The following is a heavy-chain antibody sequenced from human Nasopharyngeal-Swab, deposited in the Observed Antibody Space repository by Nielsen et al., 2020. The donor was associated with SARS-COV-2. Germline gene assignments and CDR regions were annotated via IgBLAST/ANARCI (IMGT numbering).Heavy chain of an antibody. CDR2: ISQRGGT. D-gene: IGHD6-19*01. V-gene: IGHV4-30-2*01. CDR3: ARDDSGWSEFDY. J-gene: IGHJ4*02. CDR1: GGSIGSGSYP. Sequence: SETLSLTCAVSGGSIGSGSYPWTWIRQLPGKGLEWIGDISQRGGTNYNPSLKSRVTISLDVPDNQFSLRLTSVTAADTAIYFCARDDSGWSEFDYWGQGILVTVSS.